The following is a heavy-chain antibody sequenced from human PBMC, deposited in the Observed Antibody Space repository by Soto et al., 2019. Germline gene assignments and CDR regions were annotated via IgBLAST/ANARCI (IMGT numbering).Heavy chain of an antibody. CDR3: ARDDYGDLDY. CDR1: GFTFSSYS. Sequence: EVQLVESGGGLVKPGGSLRLSCAASGFTFSSYSMNWVHQAPGKGLEWVSTISSTGTYIYYADSLKGRLTISRDNANNSLYLKMNSLSVEDTAVYYCARDDYGDLDYWGQGTLVTVSS. CDR2: ISSTGTYI. V-gene: IGHV3-21*01. J-gene: IGHJ4*02. D-gene: IGHD4-17*01.